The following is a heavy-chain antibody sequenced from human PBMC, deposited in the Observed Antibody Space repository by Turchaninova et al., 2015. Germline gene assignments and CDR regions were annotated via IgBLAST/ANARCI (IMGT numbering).Heavy chain of an antibody. Sequence: EVQLVESGGGLVKPGGSLRLSCAASGFTGSSKYMRWVRQALGKGLEWVSVIYRGGSTYYADSVKGRFTISRHNSKNTLYLQRNSLRAEDTAVYYCARGPNWGDAFDIWGQGTMVTVSS. D-gene: IGHD7-27*01. V-gene: IGHV3-53*04. CDR2: IYRGGST. CDR3: ARGPNWGDAFDI. J-gene: IGHJ3*02. CDR1: GFTGSSKY.